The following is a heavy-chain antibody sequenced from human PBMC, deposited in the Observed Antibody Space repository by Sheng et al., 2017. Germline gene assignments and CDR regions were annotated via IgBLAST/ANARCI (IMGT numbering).Heavy chain of an antibody. D-gene: IGHD5-12*01. J-gene: IGHJ6*03. CDR1: GYTFTSYG. Sequence: QVQLVQSGAEVKKPGASVKVSCKASGYTFTSYGISWVRQAPGQGLEWMGWISAYNGNTNYAQKLQGRVTMTTDTSTSTAYMELRSLRSDDTAVYYCARDPLIDVLGIVATMGSYYYYMDVWGQGTTVNRLL. CDR3: ARDPLIDVLGIVATMGSYYYYMDV. CDR2: ISAYNGNT. V-gene: IGHV1-18*01.